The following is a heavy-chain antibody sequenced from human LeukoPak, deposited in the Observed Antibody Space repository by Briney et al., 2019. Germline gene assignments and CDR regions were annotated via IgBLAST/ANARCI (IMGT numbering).Heavy chain of an antibody. V-gene: IGHV1-3*01. CDR3: ARGLSAPPLYDYVWGSYRPYGIDY. CDR2: INAGNGNT. CDR1: GYTFTSYA. D-gene: IGHD3-16*02. Sequence: ASVKVSCKASGYTFTSYAMHWVRQAPGQRLEWMGWINAGNGNTKYSQKFQGRVTITRDTSASTAYMELSSLRSEDTAEYYCARGLSAPPLYDYVWGSYRPYGIDYWGQGTLVTVSS. J-gene: IGHJ4*02.